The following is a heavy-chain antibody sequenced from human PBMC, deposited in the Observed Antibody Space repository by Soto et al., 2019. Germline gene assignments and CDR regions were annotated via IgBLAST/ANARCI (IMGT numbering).Heavy chain of an antibody. Sequence: GGSLRLSCAASGFTFSIYAMGWVRQAPGKGLEWVSAISDSGGDTYYADSVKGRFTISRDNSKNTLYLQMNSLRAEDTAVYYCAKTKRWTYFDYWGQGTLVTVSS. CDR3: AKTKRWTYFDY. J-gene: IGHJ4*02. V-gene: IGHV3-23*01. CDR2: ISDSGGDT. CDR1: GFTFSIYA.